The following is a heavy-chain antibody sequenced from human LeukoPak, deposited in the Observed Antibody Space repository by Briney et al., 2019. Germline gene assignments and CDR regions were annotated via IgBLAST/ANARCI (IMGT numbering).Heavy chain of an antibody. CDR3: GRLPTLQNQAKHTSWDAFDI. D-gene: IGHD1-14*01. J-gene: IGHJ3*02. CDR1: GFNFNGYN. CDR2: ISISGDIR. V-gene: IGHV3-48*01. Sequence: PGGSLRLSCMGSGFNFNGYNMNWVRQAAGKGLEWIAYISISGDIRYYTDSVRGRFTISRDNAKNSLYLQMSSLRVDDTAVYYCGRLPTLQNQAKHTSWDAFDIWGRGTMITVSX.